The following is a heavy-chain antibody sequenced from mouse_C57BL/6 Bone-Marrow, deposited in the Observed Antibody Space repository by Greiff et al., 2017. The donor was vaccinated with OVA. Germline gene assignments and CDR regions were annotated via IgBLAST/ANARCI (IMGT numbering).Heavy chain of an antibody. CDR1: GFSLTSYG. Sequence: QVQLQQSGPGLVQPSQSLSITCTVSGFSLTSYGVHWVRQSPGKGLEWLGVIWSGGSTDYNAAFISRLSISKDNSKSQVFVKMNSLQADDTAIYYCASYDYDPYYYAMDYWGQGTSVTGSS. D-gene: IGHD2-4*01. V-gene: IGHV2-2*01. CDR3: ASYDYDPYYYAMDY. J-gene: IGHJ4*01. CDR2: IWSGGST.